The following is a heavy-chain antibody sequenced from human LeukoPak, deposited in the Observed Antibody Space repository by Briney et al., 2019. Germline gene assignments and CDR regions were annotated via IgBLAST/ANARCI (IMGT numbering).Heavy chain of an antibody. CDR3: ARGGSYTVVTSLSFDY. D-gene: IGHD4-23*01. V-gene: IGHV3-66*01. CDR2: IYSGGST. J-gene: IGHJ4*02. CDR1: GFTVSSNY. Sequence: PGGSLRLSCAASGFTVSSNYMSWVRQAPGKGLEWVSVIYSGGSTYYADSVKGRFTISRDNSKNTLYLQMNSLRAEDTAVYYCARGGSYTVVTSLSFDYWGQGTLVTVSS.